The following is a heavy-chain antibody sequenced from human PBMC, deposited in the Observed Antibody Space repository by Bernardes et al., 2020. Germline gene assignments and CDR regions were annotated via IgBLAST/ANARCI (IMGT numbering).Heavy chain of an antibody. J-gene: IGHJ6*04. D-gene: IGHD4-17*01. Sequence: SETLSLTCAVYGGSFSGYYWSGIRQPPGKGLEWIGEINHSGSTNYNPSLKSRVTISVDTSKNQFSLKLSSVTAADTAVYYCARTVASTVTYYYYYYGMDVWGKGTTVTVSS. V-gene: IGHV4-34*01. CDR3: ARTVASTVTYYYYYYGMDV. CDR1: GGSFSGYY. CDR2: INHSGST.